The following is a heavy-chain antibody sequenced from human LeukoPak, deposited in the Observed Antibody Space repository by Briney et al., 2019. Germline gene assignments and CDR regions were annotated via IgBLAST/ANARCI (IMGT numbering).Heavy chain of an antibody. CDR3: ARGTSSSSWFPEYNWFDP. Sequence: GASVKVSCKASGYTFTSYGISWVRQAPGQGLEWMGWISAYNGNTNYAQKLQGRVTMTTDTSTSTAYMELRSLRSDDTAVYYCARGTSSSSWFPEYNWFDPWGQGTLVTVSS. CDR1: GYTFTSYG. D-gene: IGHD6-13*01. J-gene: IGHJ5*02. CDR2: ISAYNGNT. V-gene: IGHV1-18*01.